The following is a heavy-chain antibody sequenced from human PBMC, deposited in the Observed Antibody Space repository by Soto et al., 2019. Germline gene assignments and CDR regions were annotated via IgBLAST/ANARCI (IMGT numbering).Heavy chain of an antibody. D-gene: IGHD3-9*01. CDR2: IYYSGST. CDR3: ARAGDDILTGYDY. Sequence: SETLSLTCTVSGGSISSGDYYWSWIRQPPGKGLEWIGYIYYSGSTYYNPSLKSRVTISVDTSKNQFSLKLSSVTAADTAVYYCARAGDDILTGYDYWGQGTLVTAPQ. V-gene: IGHV4-30-4*01. J-gene: IGHJ4*02. CDR1: GGSISSGDYY.